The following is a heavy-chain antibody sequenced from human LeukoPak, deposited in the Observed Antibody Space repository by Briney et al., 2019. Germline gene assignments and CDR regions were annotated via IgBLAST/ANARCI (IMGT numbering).Heavy chain of an antibody. CDR1: GYTFTGYY. J-gene: IGHJ4*02. D-gene: IGHD3-3*01. Sequence: GASVKVSCKASGYTFTGYYMHWVRQAPGQGLEWMGWINPNSGGTNYAQKFQGRVTMTRDTAINTAYLEVSGLTPDDTAVYYCARVREWEEISGAIPDYFDYWGQGTLITVSS. V-gene: IGHV1-2*02. CDR3: ARVREWEEISGAIPDYFDY. CDR2: INPNSGGT.